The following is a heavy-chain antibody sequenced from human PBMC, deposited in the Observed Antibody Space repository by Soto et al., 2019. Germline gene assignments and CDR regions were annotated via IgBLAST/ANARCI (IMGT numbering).Heavy chain of an antibody. CDR3: AREGIAAAGHHYYYMDV. CDR2: INHSGST. Sequence: PSETLSLTCAVYGGSFSGYYWSWIRQPPGKGLEWIGEINHSGSTNYNPSLKSRVTISVDTSKNQFSLKLSSVTAADTAVYYCAREGIAAAGHHYYYMDVWGKGTTVTVSS. J-gene: IGHJ6*03. CDR1: GGSFSGYY. V-gene: IGHV4-34*01. D-gene: IGHD6-13*01.